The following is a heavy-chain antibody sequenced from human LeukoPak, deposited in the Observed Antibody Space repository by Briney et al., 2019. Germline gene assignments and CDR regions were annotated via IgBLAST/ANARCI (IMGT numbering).Heavy chain of an antibody. CDR2: INPNSGGT. CDR3: ARSLGGSGSYVVGY. V-gene: IGHV1-2*05. J-gene: IGHJ4*02. CDR1: GYTFTDYH. D-gene: IGHD3-10*01. Sequence: GASVKVSCKASGYTFTDYHIHWVRQAPGQGLEWMGRINPNSGGTNYAQQFQGRVTMTRDTSISTAYKELNRLTSDDTVVYYCARSLGGSGSYVVGYWGQGTQVTVSS.